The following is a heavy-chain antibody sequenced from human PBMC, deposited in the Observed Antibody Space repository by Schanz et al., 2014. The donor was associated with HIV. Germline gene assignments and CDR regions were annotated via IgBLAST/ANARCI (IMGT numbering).Heavy chain of an antibody. CDR3: ARLELLE. CDR2: INTRTGDT. V-gene: IGHV1-2*02. CDR1: GYTFSDYY. D-gene: IGHD1-7*01. J-gene: IGHJ4*02. Sequence: QVQLVQSGAEVKMPGASVKVSCKSSGYTFSDYYMHWLRQAPGQGLEWMGWINTRTGDTIYAERLQGRVTLTRDTSINTAYMTLSRLGSDDTAVYFCARLELLEWGQGTLVTVSS.